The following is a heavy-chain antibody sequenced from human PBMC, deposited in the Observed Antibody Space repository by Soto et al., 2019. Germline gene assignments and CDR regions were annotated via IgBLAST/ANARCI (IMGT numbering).Heavy chain of an antibody. CDR2: IYHSGST. CDR1: GGSISSGGYS. CDR3: AADVGGYIYGLARH. V-gene: IGHV4-30-2*01. D-gene: IGHD4-17*01. Sequence: PSETLSLTCAVSGGSISSGGYSWSWIRQPPGKGLEWIGYIYHSGSTYYNPSLKSRVTISRDMSTSTAYMELSSLRPEDTAVYYCAADVGGYIYGLARHWGPGTLVTVSS. J-gene: IGHJ4*02.